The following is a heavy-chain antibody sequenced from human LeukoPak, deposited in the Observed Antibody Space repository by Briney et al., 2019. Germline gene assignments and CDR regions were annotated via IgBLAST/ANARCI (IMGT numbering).Heavy chain of an antibody. D-gene: IGHD1-26*01. CDR2: INHSGST. CDR3: ARGHRIEPKVFDP. V-gene: IGHV4-39*07. CDR1: GGSISSGGYY. Sequence: PSETLSLTCTVSGGSISSGGYYWSWIRQPPGKGLEWIGEINHSGSTNYNPSLKSRVTILVDTSKNQFSLKLSSVTAADTAVYYCARGHRIEPKVFDPWGQGTLVTVSS. J-gene: IGHJ5*02.